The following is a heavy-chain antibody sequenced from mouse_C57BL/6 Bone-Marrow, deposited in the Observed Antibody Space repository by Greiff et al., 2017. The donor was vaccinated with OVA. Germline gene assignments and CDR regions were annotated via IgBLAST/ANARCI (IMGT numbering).Heavy chain of an antibody. CDR3: AKRGKGWYFDV. Sequence: QVQLQQSGPGLVQPSQSLSITCTVSGFSLTSYGVHWVRQSPGQGLEWLGVIWTGGSTDYNAAFMSRLSITKDNSKSQVFFKMNSLQADDTAIYYCAKRGKGWYFDVWGTGTTVTVSS. J-gene: IGHJ1*03. CDR2: IWTGGST. CDR1: GFSLTSYG. V-gene: IGHV2-5*01. D-gene: IGHD2-1*01.